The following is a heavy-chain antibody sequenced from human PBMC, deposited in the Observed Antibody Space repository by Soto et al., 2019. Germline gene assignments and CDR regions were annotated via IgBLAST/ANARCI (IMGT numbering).Heavy chain of an antibody. CDR3: AKDYYDSSGYYYGSGFDY. Sequence: QVQLVESGGGVVQPGRSLRLSCAASGFTFSSYGMHWVRQAPGKGLEWVAVISYDGSNKYYADSVKGRFTISRDNSKNRLYLQMNSLRAEDTAVYYCAKDYYDSSGYYYGSGFDYWGQGTLVTVSS. D-gene: IGHD3-22*01. CDR1: GFTFSSYG. V-gene: IGHV3-30*18. J-gene: IGHJ4*02. CDR2: ISYDGSNK.